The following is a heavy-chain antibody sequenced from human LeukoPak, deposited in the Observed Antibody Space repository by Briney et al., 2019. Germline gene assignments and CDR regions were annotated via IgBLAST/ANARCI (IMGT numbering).Heavy chain of an antibody. CDR1: GFTFSNYA. J-gene: IGHJ5*02. Sequence: GGSLRLSCTASGFTFSNYAMSWVRQAPGKGLEWVSAISGSGDSTYYADSVKGRFTISRDILKNTLYLQTYSLRAEDTAVYYCAQEDIAARKLDPWGQGTLVTVSS. CDR3: AQEDIAARKLDP. CDR2: ISGSGDST. D-gene: IGHD6-6*01. V-gene: IGHV3-23*01.